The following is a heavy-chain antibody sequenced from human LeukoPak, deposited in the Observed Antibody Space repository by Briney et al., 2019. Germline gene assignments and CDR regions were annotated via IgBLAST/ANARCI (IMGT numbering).Heavy chain of an antibody. CDR2: IYYSGST. D-gene: IGHD1-14*01. J-gene: IGHJ6*02. Sequence: SQTLSLTCTDSGGSISSGDYYWSWIRQPPGKGLEWIGYIYYSGSTYYNPSLKSRVTISVDTSKNQFSLKLSSVTAADTAVYYCARDNPGDYYYYYGMDVWGQGTTVTVSS. CDR1: GGSISSGDYY. CDR3: ARDNPGDYYYYYGMDV. V-gene: IGHV4-30-4*01.